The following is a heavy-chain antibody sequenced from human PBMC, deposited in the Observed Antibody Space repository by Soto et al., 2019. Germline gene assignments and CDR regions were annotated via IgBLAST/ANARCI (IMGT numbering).Heavy chain of an antibody. V-gene: IGHV1-2*04. J-gene: IGHJ2*01. CDR2: INPNSGGK. D-gene: IGHD3-3*01. CDR3: ARETRSGYYNYWYFDL. CDR1: GYTFTDYY. Sequence: QVQLVQSGAEVKKPGASVTVSCKASGYTFTDYYMHWVRQAPGQGLEWMGWINPNSGGKKYAPKFQAWVTMTADTSISTAYLELSRLRSDHTAVYYCARETRSGYYNYWYFDLWGRGTLVTVSS.